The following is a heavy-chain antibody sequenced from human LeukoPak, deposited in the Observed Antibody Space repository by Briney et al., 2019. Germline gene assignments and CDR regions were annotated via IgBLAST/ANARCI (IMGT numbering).Heavy chain of an antibody. J-gene: IGHJ4*02. D-gene: IGHD4-11*01. CDR3: ARAQSFHDYSND. V-gene: IGHV3-48*01. CDR1: GSTFSSYS. Sequence: PGGSLRLSCAASGSTFSSYSMNWVRQAPGKGLEWVSYISSSSSTIYYADSVKGRFTISRDNAKNSLYLQMNSLRAEDTAVYYCARAQSFHDYSNDWGQGTLVTVSS. CDR2: ISSSSSTI.